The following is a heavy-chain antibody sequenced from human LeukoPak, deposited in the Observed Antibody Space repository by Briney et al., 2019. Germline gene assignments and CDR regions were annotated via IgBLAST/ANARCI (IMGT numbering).Heavy chain of an antibody. D-gene: IGHD2-2*01. CDR1: GGTFSSYA. J-gene: IGHJ6*02. V-gene: IGHV1-69*01. CDR3: ARDLLPAASYYYYGMDV. CDR2: IIPIFGTA. Sequence: ASVKVSCKASGGTFSSYAISWVRQAPGQGLERMGGIIPIFGTANYAQKFQGRVTITADEPTSTAYMELSSLRSEDTAVYYCARDLLPAASYYYYGMDVWGQGTTVTVSS.